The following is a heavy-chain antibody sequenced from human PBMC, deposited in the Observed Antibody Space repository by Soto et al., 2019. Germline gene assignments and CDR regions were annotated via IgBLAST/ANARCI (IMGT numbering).Heavy chain of an antibody. J-gene: IGHJ6*02. CDR3: ARVPSPFDFYYAMDV. CDR1: GYSIRSGYF. V-gene: IGHV4-30-4*02. Sequence: PSETLSLTCAVSGYSIRSGYFWSWIRQAPGKGLEWIGYIFSSGTTYYNPSLKSRLTMSLDTSQNQFSLKLNSVTAADTAVYFCARVPSPFDFYYAMDVWGQGTTVTVSS. CDR2: IFSSGTT. D-gene: IGHD3-16*01.